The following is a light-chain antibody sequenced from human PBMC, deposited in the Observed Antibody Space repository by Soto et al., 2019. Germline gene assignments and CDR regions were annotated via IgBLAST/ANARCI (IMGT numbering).Light chain of an antibody. CDR3: QQYYNWTRT. Sequence: DIQMTQSPSSLSASVGDSVTITCRASQSISRYLNWYQQKPGKAPKVLIYKASSLESGVPSRFRGSGYGTELTLTISSMRSEDFEVYLCQQYYNWTRTFGHGTQVDI. J-gene: IGKJ1*01. V-gene: IGKV1-39*01. CDR1: QSISRY. CDR2: KAS.